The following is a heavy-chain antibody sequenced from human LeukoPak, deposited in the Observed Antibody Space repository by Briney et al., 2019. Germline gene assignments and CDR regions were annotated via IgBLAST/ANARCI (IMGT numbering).Heavy chain of an antibody. Sequence: GGSLRLSCAASGFTFSSYAMSWVRQAPGKGLEWVSAISGSGGSTYYADPVKGRFTISGDNSKNTLYLQMNSLRAEDTAVYYCATQIVVVPAAILSWGQGTLVTVSS. V-gene: IGHV3-23*01. CDR2: ISGSGGST. D-gene: IGHD2-2*01. CDR3: ATQIVVVPAAILS. J-gene: IGHJ4*02. CDR1: GFTFSSYA.